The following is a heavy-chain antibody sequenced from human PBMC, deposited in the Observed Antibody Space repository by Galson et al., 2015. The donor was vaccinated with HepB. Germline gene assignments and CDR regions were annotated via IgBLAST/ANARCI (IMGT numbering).Heavy chain of an antibody. J-gene: IGHJ4*02. CDR1: GDSVSRGSYY. CDR2: VYYTGDT. CDR3: ASLVGASPGYY. D-gene: IGHD1-26*01. Sequence: ETLSLTCTVSGDSVSRGSYYWGWIRQPPGKGLEWIGSVYYTGDTYYNSPLKSRVTVSMDTSKNQFSLKLRSVTAADTAVYYCASLVGASPGYYWGQGTLVTVSS. V-gene: IGHV4-39*01.